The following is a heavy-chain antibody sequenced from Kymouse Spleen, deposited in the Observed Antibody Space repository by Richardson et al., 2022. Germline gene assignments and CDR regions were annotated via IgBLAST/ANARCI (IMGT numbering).Heavy chain of an antibody. Sequence: QVQLQESGPGLVKPSETLSLTCTVSGGSVSSGSYYWSWIRQPPGKGLEWIGYIYYSGSTNYNPSLKSRVTISVDTSKNQFSLKLSSVTAADTAVYYCARGWNYRYNWFDPWGQGTLVTVSS. CDR2: IYYSGST. CDR3: ARGWNYRYNWFDP. D-gene: IGHD1-7*01. CDR1: GGSVSSGSYY. J-gene: IGHJ5*02. V-gene: IGHV4-61*01.